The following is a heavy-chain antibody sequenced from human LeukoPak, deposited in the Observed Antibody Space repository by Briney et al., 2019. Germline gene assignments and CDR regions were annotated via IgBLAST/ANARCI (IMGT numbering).Heavy chain of an antibody. Sequence: SETLSLTCTVSGGSISSSSYYWGWIRQPPGKGLEWIGSIYYSGSTYYNPSLKSRVTISVDTSKNQFSLKLSSVTAADTAVYYCASGDYDSSGISGDYWGQGTLVTVSS. CDR1: GGSISSSSYY. V-gene: IGHV4-39*07. CDR2: IYYSGST. D-gene: IGHD3-22*01. J-gene: IGHJ4*02. CDR3: ASGDYDSSGISGDY.